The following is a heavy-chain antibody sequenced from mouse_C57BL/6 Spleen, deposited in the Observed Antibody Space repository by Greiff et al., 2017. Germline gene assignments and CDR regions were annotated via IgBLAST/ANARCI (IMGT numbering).Heavy chain of an antibody. Sequence: QVQLQQSGAELVRPGTSVKVSCKASGYAFTNYLIEWVKQRPGQGLEWIGVINPGSGGTNYNEKFKGKATLTADKSSSTAYMQLSSLTSEDSAVYFCARGAHYGFAYWGQGTLVTGSA. CDR1: GYAFTNYL. V-gene: IGHV1-54*01. CDR2: INPGSGGT. CDR3: ARGAHYGFAY. D-gene: IGHD1-2*01. J-gene: IGHJ3*01.